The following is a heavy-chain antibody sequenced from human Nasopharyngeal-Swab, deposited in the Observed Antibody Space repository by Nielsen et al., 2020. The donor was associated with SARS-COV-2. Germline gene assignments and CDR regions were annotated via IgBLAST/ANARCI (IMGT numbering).Heavy chain of an antibody. V-gene: IGHV3-11*01. CDR2: ISSSGSTI. CDR1: GFTFSDHY. J-gene: IGHJ6*02. CDR3: ARADYDSSGYYRYYYYYYGMDV. D-gene: IGHD3-22*01. Sequence: GGSLRLSCAASGFTFSDHYMSWIRQAPGKGLEWVSYISSSGSTIYYADSVKGRFTISRDNAKNSLYLQMNSLRAEDTAVYYCARADYDSSGYYRYYYYYYGMDVWGQGTTVTVSS.